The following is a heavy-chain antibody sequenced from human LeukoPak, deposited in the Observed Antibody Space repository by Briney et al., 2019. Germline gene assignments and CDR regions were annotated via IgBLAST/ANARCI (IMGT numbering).Heavy chain of an antibody. V-gene: IGHV4-4*02. Sequence: SETLSLTCAVSGDSVSSNNWWNWVRQPPGKGLEWIGEIYHSGTTNYNPSLKSRVTISVDKSRNHLSLQLNSVTAADTAVYYCARDLGTFSGFRVVWGQGTLVTVSS. CDR1: GDSVSSNNW. CDR3: ARDLGTFSGFRVV. J-gene: IGHJ4*02. D-gene: IGHD6-25*01. CDR2: IYHSGTT.